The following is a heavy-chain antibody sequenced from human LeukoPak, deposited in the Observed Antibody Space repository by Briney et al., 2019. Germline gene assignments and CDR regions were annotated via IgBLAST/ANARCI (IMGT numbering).Heavy chain of an antibody. D-gene: IGHD3-10*01. V-gene: IGHV4-34*01. J-gene: IGHJ4*02. CDR1: GGSFSGYY. CDR3: ARLGITMVRGVPV. CDR2: INHSEST. Sequence: SETLSLTCAVYGGSFSGYYWSWIRQPPGKGLEWIGEINHSESTNYNPSLKSRVTRSVDTSKNQFSLKLSSVTAADTAVYYCARLGITMVRGVPVWGQGTLVTVSS.